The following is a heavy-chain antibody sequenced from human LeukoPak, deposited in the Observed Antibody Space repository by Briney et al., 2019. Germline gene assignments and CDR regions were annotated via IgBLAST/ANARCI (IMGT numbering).Heavy chain of an antibody. D-gene: IGHD3-16*01. CDR3: ARGAPLLGAYYYYYYMDV. Sequence: SETLSLTCTVSGGSISSSSYYWGWIRQPPGKGLEWIGSIYYSGSTNYNPSLKSRVTISVDTSKNQFSLKLSSVTAADTAVYCCARGAPLLGAYYYYYYMDVWGKGTTVTVSS. J-gene: IGHJ6*03. CDR2: IYYSGST. V-gene: IGHV4-39*07. CDR1: GGSISSSSYY.